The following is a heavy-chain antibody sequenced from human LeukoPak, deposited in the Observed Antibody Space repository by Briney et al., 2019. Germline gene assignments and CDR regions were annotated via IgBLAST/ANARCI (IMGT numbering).Heavy chain of an antibody. CDR3: AREVVVVVAAYYGMDV. Sequence: ASVTVSCMASGYTFTGYYMHWVRQAPGQGLEWMGWINPDSGDTNYAQKLQGRVTMTTDTSTSTAYMELRSLRSDDTAVYYCAREVVVVVAAYYGMDVWGQGTTVTVSS. CDR1: GYTFTGYY. J-gene: IGHJ6*02. D-gene: IGHD2-15*01. V-gene: IGHV1-2*02. CDR2: INPDSGDT.